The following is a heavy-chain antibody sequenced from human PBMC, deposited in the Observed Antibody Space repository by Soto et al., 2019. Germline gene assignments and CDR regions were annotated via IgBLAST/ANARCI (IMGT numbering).Heavy chain of an antibody. CDR3: AKDGHYDFWTGYYVV. V-gene: IGHV3-23*01. CDR1: GFTFSSFA. CDR2: ISGSGAGT. J-gene: IGHJ6*04. D-gene: IGHD3-3*01. Sequence: EVQLLESGGGLVQPEGSLRLSCAASGFTFSSFAMSWVRQAPGKGLEWVSAISGSGAGTYSADSVKGRFTISRDNSKNTLYLQLNSLRAEDTAVYYCAKDGHYDFWTGYYVVWGKGTTVTVSS.